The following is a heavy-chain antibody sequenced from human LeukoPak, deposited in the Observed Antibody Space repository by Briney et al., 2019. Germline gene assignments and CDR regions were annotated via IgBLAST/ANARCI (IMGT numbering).Heavy chain of an antibody. J-gene: IGHJ6*02. Sequence: GGSLRLSCAASGFTFSNAWMSWVRQAPGKGLEWVGRIKSKTDGGSTDYAAPVKGRFTISRDDSKNTLYLQMNSLKTEDTAVYYCTTDSELRFLEWSTHHYGMDVWGQGTTVTVSS. CDR3: TTDSELRFLEWSTHHYGMDV. CDR2: IKSKTDGGST. CDR1: GFTFSNAW. D-gene: IGHD3-3*01. V-gene: IGHV3-15*01.